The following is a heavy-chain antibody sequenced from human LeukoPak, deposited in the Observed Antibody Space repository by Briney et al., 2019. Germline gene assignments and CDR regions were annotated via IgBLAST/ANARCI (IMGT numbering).Heavy chain of an antibody. D-gene: IGHD3-10*01. CDR2: VYYSAST. V-gene: IGHV4-59*08. CDR3: ARGRYGSY. CDR1: GASVSSHY. Sequence: SETLSLTCTISGASVSSHYWSWIRQPPGRGLEWIGYVYYSASTNYNPSLTSRVTISKDTSKNQFSLKLSSVTAADTAVYYCARGRYGSYWGQGTLVTVSS. J-gene: IGHJ4*02.